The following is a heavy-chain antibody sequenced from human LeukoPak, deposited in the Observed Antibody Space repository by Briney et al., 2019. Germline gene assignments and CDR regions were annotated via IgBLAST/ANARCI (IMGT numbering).Heavy chain of an antibody. CDR1: GGTFSSYA. J-gene: IGHJ4*02. D-gene: IGHD3-22*01. CDR2: IIPIFGTA. V-gene: IGHV1-69*05. Sequence: SVKVSCKASGGTFSSYAISWVRQAPGQGLEWMGGIIPIFGTANYAQKFQGRVTMTRDTSTSTVYMELSSLRSEDTAVYYCARDHGDSSGYSLYWGQGTLVTVSS. CDR3: ARDHGDSSGYSLY.